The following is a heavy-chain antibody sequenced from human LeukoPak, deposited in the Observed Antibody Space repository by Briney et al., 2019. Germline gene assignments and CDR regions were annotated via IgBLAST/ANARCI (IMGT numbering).Heavy chain of an antibody. V-gene: IGHV3-33*08. CDR2: IWYDGSNK. D-gene: IGHD3-22*01. CDR1: GFTFPNYG. Sequence: GGSLRLSCAAPGFTFPNYGMSWVRQAPGKGLEWVAVIWYDGSNKYYADSVKGRFTISRDNSKNTLYLQMNSLRAEDTAVYYCARDLYDSSGYYEYYFDYWGQGTLVTVSS. J-gene: IGHJ4*02. CDR3: ARDLYDSSGYYEYYFDY.